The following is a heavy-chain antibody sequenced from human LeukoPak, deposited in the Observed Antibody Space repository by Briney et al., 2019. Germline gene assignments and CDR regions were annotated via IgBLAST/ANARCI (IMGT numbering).Heavy chain of an antibody. Sequence: SETLSLTCTVSGGSISSSSYYWGWIRQPPGQGLEWIGSIYYSGSTYYNPSLKRRITISVDTSKNQFSLKLSSVTAADTAVYYCARHLRSPYYDFWSGPFDYWGQGTLVTVSS. CDR1: GGSISSSSYY. V-gene: IGHV4-39*01. J-gene: IGHJ4*02. CDR2: IYYSGST. D-gene: IGHD3-3*01. CDR3: ARHLRSPYYDFWSGPFDY.